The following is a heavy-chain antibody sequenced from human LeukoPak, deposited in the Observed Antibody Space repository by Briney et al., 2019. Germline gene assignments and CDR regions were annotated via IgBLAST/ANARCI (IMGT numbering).Heavy chain of an antibody. CDR2: IRKKNAGYTT. V-gene: IGHV3-72*01. D-gene: IGHD3-3*01. CDR3: TREGGEGDYTAFDL. Sequence: GGSLRLSCAASGFIFSAYIMDWVRQAPGKGLEWIGRIRKKNAGYTTEYAASLKGRFVVSRDDSKDSVFLQMNSLETEDTAVYYCTREGGEGDYTAFDLWGQGTMVTVSP. J-gene: IGHJ3*01. CDR1: GFIFSAYI.